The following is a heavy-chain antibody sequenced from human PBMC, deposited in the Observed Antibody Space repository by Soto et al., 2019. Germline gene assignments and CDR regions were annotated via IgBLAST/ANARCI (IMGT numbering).Heavy chain of an antibody. CDR1: GGTFSIYA. V-gene: IGHV1-69*13. D-gene: IGHD6-6*01. J-gene: IGHJ4*02. Sequence: ASVKVSGKASGGTFSIYAISWVRQSPGQGLEWMGGIIPIFGTANYAQKFQGRVTITADESTSTAYMELSSLRSEDTAVYYCARGPPLIAARFFDYWGQGTLVTVSS. CDR2: IIPIFGTA. CDR3: ARGPPLIAARFFDY.